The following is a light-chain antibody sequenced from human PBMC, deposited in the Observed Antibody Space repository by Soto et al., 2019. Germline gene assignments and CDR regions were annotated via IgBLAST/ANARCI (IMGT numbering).Light chain of an antibody. V-gene: IGLV2-14*01. J-gene: IGLJ2*01. CDR3: SSYTDTNTLV. CDR1: SSDIGFYNY. Sequence: QSAPTQPASVSGSPGQSITISCTGTSSDIGFYNYVSWYQQHPGKAPKLMIHEVSNRPSGISNRFSGSKSGNTASLTISGLQAEDEADYYCSSYTDTNTLVFGGGTKVTVL. CDR2: EVS.